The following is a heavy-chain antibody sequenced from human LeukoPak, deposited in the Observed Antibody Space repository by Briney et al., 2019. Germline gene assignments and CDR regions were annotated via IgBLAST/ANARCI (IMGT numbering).Heavy chain of an antibody. Sequence: GGSLRLSCAASGFTFSSYAMSWVRQAPGKGLEWVSAISGSGGTTFYADSVKGRFPISRDNSKNTLYLQMSSLRAEDTAVYYCAQDRAWIEFYFWGQGTLVTVSS. CDR2: ISGSGGTT. CDR3: AQDRAWIEFYF. CDR1: GFTFSSYA. D-gene: IGHD5-12*01. V-gene: IGHV3-23*01. J-gene: IGHJ4*02.